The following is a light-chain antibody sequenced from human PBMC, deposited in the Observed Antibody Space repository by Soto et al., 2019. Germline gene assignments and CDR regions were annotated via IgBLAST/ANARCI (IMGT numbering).Light chain of an antibody. CDR1: QSVYRGY. Sequence: IVLTQSPGTLSLSPGERATLSCRASQSVYRGYVAWYQQKPGQAPKLLIYEASIRATGIPDRFSGSGSGTDFTLTISRLEPEDFAVYYCQQYGSAAPWTFGQGTRVDFK. CDR3: QQYGSAAPWT. CDR2: EAS. V-gene: IGKV3-20*01. J-gene: IGKJ1*01.